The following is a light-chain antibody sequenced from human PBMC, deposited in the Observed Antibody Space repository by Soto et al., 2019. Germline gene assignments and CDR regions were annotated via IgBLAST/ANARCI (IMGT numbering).Light chain of an antibody. Sequence: EIVLTQSPGTLSLSPGERPTLSCRASQSVSSNYLAWYQQKPGQAPRLLIYAASTRATGIPDRFSGSGSGTDFALTISRLEPEDFAVYYCQHYGTSRITFGPGTKVDIK. J-gene: IGKJ3*01. CDR3: QHYGTSRIT. CDR2: AAS. CDR1: QSVSSNY. V-gene: IGKV3-20*01.